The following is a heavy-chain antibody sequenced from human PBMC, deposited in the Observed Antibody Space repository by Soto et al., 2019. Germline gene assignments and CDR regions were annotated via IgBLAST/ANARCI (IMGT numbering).Heavy chain of an antibody. J-gene: IGHJ4*02. V-gene: IGHV3-23*01. CDR2: ISGSGDDI. CDR3: AKDRCSGPVAGTFDY. Sequence: EVQLLESGGGLVQPGGSLRLSCAASGFTFSSYAMSWVRQAPGKGLEWVSGISGSGDDIYYADSMKGRFTISRDNPKNPLYLQMHSLRAEDTDIYYCAKDRCSGPVAGTFDYWGQGSLVTVSS. D-gene: IGHD6-19*01. CDR1: GFTFSSYA.